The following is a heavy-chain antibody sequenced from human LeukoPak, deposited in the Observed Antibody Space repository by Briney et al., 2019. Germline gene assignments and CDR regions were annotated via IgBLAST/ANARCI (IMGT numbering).Heavy chain of an antibody. V-gene: IGHV3-23*01. Sequence: GGSLRLSCAASGFTFSSYAMSWVRQAPGKGLEWVSAISGSGGSTYYADSVKGRFTISRDNSKNTLYLQMNSLKTEDTAVYYCTTDPSVVTLTGWGQGTLVTVSS. J-gene: IGHJ4*02. CDR1: GFTFSSYA. D-gene: IGHD3-22*01. CDR2: ISGSGGST. CDR3: TTDPSVVTLTG.